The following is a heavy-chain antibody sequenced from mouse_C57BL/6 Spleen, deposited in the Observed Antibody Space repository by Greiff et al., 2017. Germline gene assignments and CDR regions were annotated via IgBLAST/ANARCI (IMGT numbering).Heavy chain of an antibody. J-gene: IGHJ2*01. Sequence: VQLQQPGAELVKPGASVKLSCKASGYTFTSYWMHWVKQRPGQGLEWIGMIHPNSGSTNYNEKFKSKATLTVDKSSSTAYMQLSSLTSEDSAVYYCARSDITTVVATDYWGQGTTLTVSS. D-gene: IGHD1-1*01. V-gene: IGHV1-64*01. CDR3: ARSDITTVVATDY. CDR1: GYTFTSYW. CDR2: IHPNSGST.